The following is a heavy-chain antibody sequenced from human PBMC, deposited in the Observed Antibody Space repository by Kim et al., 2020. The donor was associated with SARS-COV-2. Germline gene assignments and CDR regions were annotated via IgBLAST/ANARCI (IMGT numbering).Heavy chain of an antibody. Sequence: GESLRLSCAASGFNVGDKYMNWVRQSPGKGLEWVSVIYGARSTFYADSVKGRFTISRDNPKNTVNLEMNSLRVDDTAAYNCPSDPGTTNYYYGMDVCGQG. CDR1: GFNVGDKY. V-gene: IGHV3-53*01. CDR3: PSDPGTTNYYYGMDV. CDR2: IYGARST. J-gene: IGHJ6*02. D-gene: IGHD1-7*01.